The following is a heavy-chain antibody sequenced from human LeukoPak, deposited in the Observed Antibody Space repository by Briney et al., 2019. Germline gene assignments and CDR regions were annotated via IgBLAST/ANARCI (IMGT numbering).Heavy chain of an antibody. CDR2: ISYDGSNK. Sequence: GRSLRLSCAASGFSFSTYGMHWARQAPGKGLEWVATISYDGSNKYYGDSMKGRFTISRDNSKNTLYLQMNSLRAEDTAVYYCAKDGIDYGDDAYYFDFWGQGTLVTVSS. CDR1: GFSFSTYG. CDR3: AKDGIDYGDDAYYFDF. J-gene: IGHJ4*02. V-gene: IGHV3-30*18. D-gene: IGHD4-17*01.